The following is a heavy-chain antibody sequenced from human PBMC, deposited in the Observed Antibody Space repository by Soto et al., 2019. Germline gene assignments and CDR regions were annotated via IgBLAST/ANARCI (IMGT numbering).Heavy chain of an antibody. D-gene: IGHD3-3*01. V-gene: IGHV1-8*01. CDR1: GYTFTSYD. Sequence: ASVKVSCKASGYTFTSYDINWVRQATGQGLEWMGWMNPNSGNTDYAQKFQGRVTMTTNTSTSTAYMELSSLRSDDTAVYYCARGSITIFGVVLMDVWGKGTTVTVSS. CDR2: MNPNSGNT. J-gene: IGHJ6*04. CDR3: ARGSITIFGVVLMDV.